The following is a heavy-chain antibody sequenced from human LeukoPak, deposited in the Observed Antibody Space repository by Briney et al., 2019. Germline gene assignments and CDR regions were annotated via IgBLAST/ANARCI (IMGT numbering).Heavy chain of an antibody. Sequence: SQTLSLTCIVSGGSISSGDYYWSWIRQPPGKGLEWIGYIYYSGSTYYNPSLKSRVTISVDTSKNQFSLKLSSVTAADTAVYYCARVTRDIVVVVAAIHDASDIWGQGTMVTVSS. D-gene: IGHD2-15*01. CDR2: IYYSGST. V-gene: IGHV4-30-4*08. CDR3: ARVTRDIVVVVAAIHDASDI. CDR1: GGSISSGDYY. J-gene: IGHJ3*02.